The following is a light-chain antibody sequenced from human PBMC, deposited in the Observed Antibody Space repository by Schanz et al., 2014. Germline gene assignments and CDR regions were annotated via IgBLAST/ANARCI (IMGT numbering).Light chain of an antibody. CDR2: EGS. CDR3: SSYTTSTTQV. V-gene: IGLV2-14*01. J-gene: IGLJ2*01. CDR1: SSDVGGYKY. Sequence: QSALTQPPSASGSPGQSVTISCTGTSSDVGGYKYVSWYQQHPGKAPKLMIYEGSKRPSGVSNRFSGSKSGNTASLTISGLQAEDEADYYCSSYTTSTTQVFGGGTKLTVL.